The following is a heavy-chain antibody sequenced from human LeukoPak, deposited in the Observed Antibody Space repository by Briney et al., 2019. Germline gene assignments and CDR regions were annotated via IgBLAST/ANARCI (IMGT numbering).Heavy chain of an antibody. CDR1: GFTVSSNY. J-gene: IGHJ4*02. Sequence: PGGSLRLSCAASGFTVSSNYMSWVRQAPGKGLEWVSVIYSGGSTYYADSVKGRFTISRDNSKNTLYLQMNSPRAEDTAVYYCARGEGGILATPEDYWGQGTLVTVSS. D-gene: IGHD1-14*01. CDR3: ARGEGGILATPEDY. V-gene: IGHV3-53*01. CDR2: IYSGGST.